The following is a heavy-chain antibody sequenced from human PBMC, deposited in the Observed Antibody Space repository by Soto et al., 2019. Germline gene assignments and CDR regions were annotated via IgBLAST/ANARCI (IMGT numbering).Heavy chain of an antibody. D-gene: IGHD2-2*03. CDR1: GGSISSSSYY. V-gene: IGHV4-39*01. J-gene: IGHJ6*03. Sequence: SETLSLTCTVSGGSISSSSYYWGWIRQPPGKGLEWIGSIYYSGSTYYNPSLKSRVTISVDTSKNQFSLKLSSVTAADTAVYYCARNGYCSSTSCYSRDYYYYMDVWGKGTTVTVSS. CDR2: IYYSGST. CDR3: ARNGYCSSTSCYSRDYYYYMDV.